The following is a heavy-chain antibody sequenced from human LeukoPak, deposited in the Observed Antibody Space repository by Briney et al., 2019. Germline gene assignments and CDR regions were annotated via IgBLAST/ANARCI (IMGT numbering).Heavy chain of an antibody. CDR2: IRYDGSKK. J-gene: IGHJ4*02. V-gene: IGHV3-30*02. Sequence: GGSLRLSCAASGFTFRNYGMHWVRQAPGKGLEWVALIRYDGSKKDYADSVKGRFTISRDNSKNTLYLQMDSLRAEDTAVYYCAKGGDLITYLDYWGQGTLVTVSS. CDR3: AKGGDLITYLDY. D-gene: IGHD3-16*01. CDR1: GFTFRNYG.